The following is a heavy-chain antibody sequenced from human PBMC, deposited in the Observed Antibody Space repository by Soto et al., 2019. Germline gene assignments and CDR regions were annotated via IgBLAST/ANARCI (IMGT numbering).Heavy chain of an antibody. CDR1: GGTFSSYA. J-gene: IGHJ3*02. CDR2: IIPIFGTA. V-gene: IGHV1-69*06. D-gene: IGHD6-6*01. Sequence: ASVKVSCKASGGTFSSYAISWVRQAPGQGIEWMGGIIPIFGTANYAQKFQGRVTITADKSTSTAYMELSSLRSEDTAVYYCARDRSIAARPPHDAFDIWGQGTMVTVSS. CDR3: ARDRSIAARPPHDAFDI.